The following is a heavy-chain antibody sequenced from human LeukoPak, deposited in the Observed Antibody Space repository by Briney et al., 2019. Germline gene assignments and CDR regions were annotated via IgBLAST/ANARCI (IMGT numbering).Heavy chain of an antibody. CDR3: ASTRHVPTGYYYYYYYMDV. Sequence: SETLSLTCTVSGGSISSYYWSWIRQPPGKGLEWIGYIYYSGSTNYNPSLKSRVTISVDTSKNQFSLKLSSVTAADTAVYYCASTRHVPTGYYYYYYYMDVWGKGTTVTISS. CDR1: GGSISSYY. D-gene: IGHD1-14*01. J-gene: IGHJ6*03. CDR2: IYYSGST. V-gene: IGHV4-59*01.